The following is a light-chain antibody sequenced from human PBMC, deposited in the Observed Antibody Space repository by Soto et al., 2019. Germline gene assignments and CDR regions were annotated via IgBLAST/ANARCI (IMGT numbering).Light chain of an antibody. CDR2: DAS. CDR1: QSVSSY. V-gene: IGKV3-11*01. CDR3: QQRSNWPPWT. Sequence: ESVLTQSPATLSLSPWERATLSCRASQSVSSYLAWYQQKPGQAPRLLIYDASTRATGIPARFSGSGSGTDFTLTISSLEPEDFAVYYCQQRSNWPPWTFGQGTKVDIK. J-gene: IGKJ1*01.